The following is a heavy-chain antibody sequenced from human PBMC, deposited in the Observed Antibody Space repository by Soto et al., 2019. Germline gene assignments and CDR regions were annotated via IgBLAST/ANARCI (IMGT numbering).Heavy chain of an antibody. CDR2: IIPILGIA. CDR1: GGTFSSYT. CDR3: ARLHCSRTSCHWATWFDP. V-gene: IGHV1-69*02. J-gene: IGHJ5*02. D-gene: IGHD2-2*01. Sequence: QVQLVQSGAEVKKPGSSVKVSCKASGGTFSSYTISWVRQAPGQGLEWMGRIIPILGIAKYAQKFQGRVTIAAHKITTTGYMELKSLRPEDTDVSYFARLHCSRTSCHWATWFDPWCQETLLTACS.